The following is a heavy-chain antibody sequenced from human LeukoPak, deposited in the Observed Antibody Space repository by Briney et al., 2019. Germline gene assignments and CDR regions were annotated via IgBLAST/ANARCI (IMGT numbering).Heavy chain of an antibody. V-gene: IGHV3-23*01. D-gene: IGHD6-13*01. Sequence: GGSLRLSCAASGFTLRSYAMNWVRQAPGKGLEWVSTVSGGGGSTYYTASVRGRFTISRDNSKNTLSLQMNSLRAEDTAVYYCAKSGSWYFFDYWGQGTLVTVSP. CDR2: VSGGGGST. CDR1: GFTLRSYA. J-gene: IGHJ4*02. CDR3: AKSGSWYFFDY.